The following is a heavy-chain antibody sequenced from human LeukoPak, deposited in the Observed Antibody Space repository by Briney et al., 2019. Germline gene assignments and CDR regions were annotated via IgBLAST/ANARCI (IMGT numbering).Heavy chain of an antibody. Sequence: PGESLKISCKGSGYYYTNYWIGWVRQMPGKGLEWMGIIYSGDSDTRYSPSFQGQVTIAAAKSISTAYLQWSSLKASDTAMYYCARAPQCSSGWYGPFDYWGQGSLVTVSS. CDR1: GYYYTNYW. CDR3: ARAPQCSSGWYGPFDY. V-gene: IGHV5-51*01. D-gene: IGHD6-19*01. CDR2: IYSGDSDT. J-gene: IGHJ4*02.